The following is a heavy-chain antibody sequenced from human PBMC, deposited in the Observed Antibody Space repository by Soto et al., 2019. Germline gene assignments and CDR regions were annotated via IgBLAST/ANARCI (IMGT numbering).Heavy chain of an antibody. CDR2: ISAYNGNT. Sequence: ASVKVSCKASGYTFTSYGISWVRQAPGQGLEWMGWISAYNGNTNYAQKLQGRVTMTTDTSTSTAYMELRSLRSDDTAVYYCAREEYGDYAHDAFHIWGQGTIVTLSS. D-gene: IGHD4-17*01. J-gene: IGHJ3*02. V-gene: IGHV1-18*01. CDR3: AREEYGDYAHDAFHI. CDR1: GYTFTSYG.